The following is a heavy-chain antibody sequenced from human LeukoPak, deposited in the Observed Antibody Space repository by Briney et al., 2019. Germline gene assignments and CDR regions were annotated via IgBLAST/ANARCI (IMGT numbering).Heavy chain of an antibody. Sequence: ASVKVSCKASGYTFTGYYMHWVRQAPGQGLEWMGWINPNSGGTNYAQKFQGRVTMTRDTSISAAYMELSRLRSDDTAVYYCAPETYSNILTGTDYWGPGTLVTVSS. J-gene: IGHJ4*02. V-gene: IGHV1-2*02. CDR2: INPNSGGT. D-gene: IGHD3-9*01. CDR1: GYTFTGYY. CDR3: APETYSNILTGTDY.